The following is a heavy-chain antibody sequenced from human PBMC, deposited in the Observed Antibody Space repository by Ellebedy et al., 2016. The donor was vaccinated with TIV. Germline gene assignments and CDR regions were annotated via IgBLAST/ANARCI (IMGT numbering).Heavy chain of an antibody. Sequence: GESLKISCAASGFTFSGYYMSWFRQAPGKGPEWVSYISYSGDLMYYADSVKGRFTTSRDNAKNSVYLQMNSLRGEDTAMYYCVRGAGWVTDYWGQGTLVTVSS. CDR1: GFTFSGYY. V-gene: IGHV3-11*01. J-gene: IGHJ4*02. CDR3: VRGAGWVTDY. D-gene: IGHD4-23*01. CDR2: ISYSGDLM.